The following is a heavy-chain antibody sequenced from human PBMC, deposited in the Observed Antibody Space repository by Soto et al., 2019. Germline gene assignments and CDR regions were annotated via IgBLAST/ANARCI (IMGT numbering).Heavy chain of an antibody. J-gene: IGHJ4*02. D-gene: IGHD3-10*01. Sequence: QVQLVQSGAEVKRPGSSVKVSCKASGDTFNFYSINWVRQAPGLGLEWMGRVNPILSMSNYAQRFQGRVTMTADKSTSTAYMELSGLRSEDTAIYYRATSYGSGYRAFDFWGQGALVTVS. CDR2: VNPILSMS. CDR3: ATSYGSGYRAFDF. CDR1: GDTFNFYS. V-gene: IGHV1-69*04.